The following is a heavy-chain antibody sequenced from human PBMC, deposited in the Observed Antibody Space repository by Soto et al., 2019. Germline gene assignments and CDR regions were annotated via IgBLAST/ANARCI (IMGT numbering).Heavy chain of an antibody. CDR3: ARATTYYDFWSGYSPFQDWFDP. CDR2: IYHSGST. V-gene: IGHV4-38-2*01. D-gene: IGHD3-3*01. J-gene: IGHJ5*02. Sequence: LSLTCAVSGYSISSGYYWGWIRQPPGKGLEWIGSIYHSGSTYYNPSLKSRVTISVDTSKNQFSLKLSSVTAADTAVYYCARATTYYDFWSGYSPFQDWFDPWGQGTLVTVSS. CDR1: GYSISSGYY.